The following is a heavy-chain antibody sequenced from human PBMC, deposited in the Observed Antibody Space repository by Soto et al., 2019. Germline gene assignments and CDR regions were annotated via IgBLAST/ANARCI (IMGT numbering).Heavy chain of an antibody. V-gene: IGHV3-21*01. CDR1: GFTLSSYS. CDR3: ARDIVEVPVAIVHYYYYGMDV. CDR2: ISSSSSYI. J-gene: IGHJ6*02. Sequence: GGSLRLSCAASGFTLSSYSMNWVRQAPGKGLEWVSSISSSSSYIYYADSVKGRFTISRDNAKNSLYLQMNSLRPEDTAVYYCARDIVEVPVAIVHYYYYGMDVWGQGTTVTVSS. D-gene: IGHD2-2*02.